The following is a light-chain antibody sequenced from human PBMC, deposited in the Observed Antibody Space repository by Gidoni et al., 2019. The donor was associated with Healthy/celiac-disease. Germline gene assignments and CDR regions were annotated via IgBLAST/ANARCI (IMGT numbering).Light chain of an antibody. V-gene: IGKV1-39*01. CDR2: AAS. Sequence: DIQMTQSPSSLSASVGDRVTITCRASQSISSYLNWYPQKPGKAPKLLIYAASSLQSGVPSRFSGSGSVTDFTLTISSLQPEDFATYYCQQSYSTPDGFGQXTKLEIK. CDR3: QQSYSTPDG. CDR1: QSISSY. J-gene: IGKJ2*03.